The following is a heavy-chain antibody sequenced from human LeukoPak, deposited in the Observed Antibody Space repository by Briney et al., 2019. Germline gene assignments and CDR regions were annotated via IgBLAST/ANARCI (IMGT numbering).Heavy chain of an antibody. V-gene: IGHV3-21*01. D-gene: IGHD2-2*01. J-gene: IGHJ3*02. CDR3: ARDSPYIVVVPAATSSAFDI. CDR2: ISSSSSYI. Sequence: GGSLRLSCAAPGFTFSTYSMNWVRQAPGKGLEWVSSISSSSSYIYYADSVKGRFTISRDNAKNSLYLQMNSLRAEDTAVYYCARDSPYIVVVPAATSSAFDIWGQGTMVTVSS. CDR1: GFTFSTYS.